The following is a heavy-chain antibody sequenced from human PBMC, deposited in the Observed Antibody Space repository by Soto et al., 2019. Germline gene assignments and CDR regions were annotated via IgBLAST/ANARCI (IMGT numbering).Heavy chain of an antibody. J-gene: IGHJ4*02. CDR1: GFTFSSYG. D-gene: IGHD4-17*01. Sequence: GGSLRLSCAASGFTFSSYGMHWVRQAPGKGLEWVAVIWYDGSNKYYADSVKGRFTISRDNSKNTLYLQMNSLRAEDTAVYYCAREKLYGGKPFDYWGQGTLVTVSS. V-gene: IGHV3-33*01. CDR3: AREKLYGGKPFDY. CDR2: IWYDGSNK.